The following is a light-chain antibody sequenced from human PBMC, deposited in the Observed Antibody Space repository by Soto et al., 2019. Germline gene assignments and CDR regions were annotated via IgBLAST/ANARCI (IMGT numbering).Light chain of an antibody. J-gene: IGLJ1*01. Sequence: QSVLTQPASVSGSPGQSISISCNGATSDIGNYNYFSWYQQHPGKAPKLIIYQVSNRPSGVSNRFSGSKSGNTASLTISGLQADDEADYFCSTYTGSNTPYVFGTGTKLTVL. CDR2: QVS. CDR3: STYTGSNTPYV. CDR1: TSDIGNYNY. V-gene: IGLV2-14*01.